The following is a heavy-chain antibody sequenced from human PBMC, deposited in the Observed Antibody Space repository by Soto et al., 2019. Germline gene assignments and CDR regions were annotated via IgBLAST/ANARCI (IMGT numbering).Heavy chain of an antibody. CDR2: INHSGST. D-gene: IGHD1-26*01. CDR1: GGSFSGYY. CDR3: ARGVGSGSYRAGYNWFDP. Sequence: PSETLSLTCAVYGGSFSGYYWSWIRQPPGKGLEWIGEINHSGSTNYNPSLKSRVTISVDTSKNQFSLKLSSVTAADTAVYYCARGVGSGSYRAGYNWFDPWGQGTLVTVS. V-gene: IGHV4-34*01. J-gene: IGHJ5*02.